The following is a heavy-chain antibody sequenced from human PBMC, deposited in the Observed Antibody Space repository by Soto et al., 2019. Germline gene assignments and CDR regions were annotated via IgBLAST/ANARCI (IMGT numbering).Heavy chain of an antibody. Sequence: PSETLSLTCAVYGGSFSGYYWSWIRQPPGKGLEWIGEINHSGSTNYNPSLKSRVTISVDTSKNQFSLKLSSVTAADTAGYYCAIVCCSSTRGGSPYYYYYGMDVWGQGTTVTVSS. CDR1: GGSFSGYY. CDR2: INHSGST. V-gene: IGHV4-34*01. CDR3: AIVCCSSTRGGSPYYYYYGMDV. D-gene: IGHD2-2*01. J-gene: IGHJ6*02.